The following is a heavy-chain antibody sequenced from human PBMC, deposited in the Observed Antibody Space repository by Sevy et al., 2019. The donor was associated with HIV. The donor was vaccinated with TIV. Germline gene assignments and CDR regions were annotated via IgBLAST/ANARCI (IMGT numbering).Heavy chain of an antibody. CDR3: ASTDYYDSSGYYLYAFDM. CDR2: IIPIFGTT. Sequence: ASVKVSCKASGGTFNSYAISWVRQAPGQGLEWMGGIIPIFGTTNYGHKFQGRVTITADESMSTAYIELSSLRSEDTAVYYCASTDYYDSSGYYLYAFDMWGQGTMVTVSS. D-gene: IGHD3-22*01. V-gene: IGHV1-69*13. CDR1: GGTFNSYA. J-gene: IGHJ3*02.